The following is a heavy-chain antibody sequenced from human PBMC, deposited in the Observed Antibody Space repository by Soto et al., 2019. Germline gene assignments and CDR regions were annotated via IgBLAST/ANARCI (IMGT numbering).Heavy chain of an antibody. J-gene: IGHJ4*02. Sequence: GASVKVSCKASGYTFTSYGISWVRQAPGQGLEWMGWISAYNGNTNYAQKLQGRVTMTTDTSTSTAYMELRSLRSEDTAVYYCARDMTRTVVPYFDFWGQGTLVTVSS. D-gene: IGHD1-7*01. CDR2: ISAYNGNT. CDR3: ARDMTRTVVPYFDF. CDR1: GYTFTSYG. V-gene: IGHV1-18*04.